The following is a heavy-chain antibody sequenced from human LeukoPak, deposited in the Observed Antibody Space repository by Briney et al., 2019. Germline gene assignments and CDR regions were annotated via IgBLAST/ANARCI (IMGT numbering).Heavy chain of an antibody. V-gene: IGHV3-7*01. CDR1: GFTFSNYW. D-gene: IGHD2-2*01. CDR3: ARDGRWEKTPSC. J-gene: IGHJ4*02. CDR2: IKPDGSEK. Sequence: QPGGSLRPSCAASGFTFSNYWMSWVRQAPGKGLEWVANIKPDGSEKYYVDSVKGRFTISRDNAKNSLFLQMNSLRAEDTAVYYCARDGRWEKTPSCWGQGTLVTVSS.